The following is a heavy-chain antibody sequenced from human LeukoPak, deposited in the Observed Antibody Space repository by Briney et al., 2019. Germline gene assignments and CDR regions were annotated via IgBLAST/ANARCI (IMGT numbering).Heavy chain of an antibody. Sequence: PSETLSLTCTVSGGSISSSSYYWGWIRQPPGKGLEWIGSIYYSGSTYYNPSLKSRVTISVDTSKNQFSLKLSSVTAADTAVYYCARDLGVGFDYWGQGTLVTVSS. CDR1: GGSISSSSYY. CDR2: IYYSGST. J-gene: IGHJ4*02. CDR3: ARDLGVGFDY. D-gene: IGHD2-15*01. V-gene: IGHV4-39*07.